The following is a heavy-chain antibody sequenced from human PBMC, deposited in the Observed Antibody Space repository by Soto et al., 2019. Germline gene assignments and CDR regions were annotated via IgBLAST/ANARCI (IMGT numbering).Heavy chain of an antibody. Sequence: GGSLRLSCAASGFTFSSYGMHWVRQAPGKGLEWVAIISYDGSLKYYADSVKGRFTISRDNSKSALYLQMNSLRPEDTAVYYRAKDFKVSGSYYGSLNYYYGMDVWGQGTPVTVSS. V-gene: IGHV3-30*18. CDR3: AKDFKVSGSYYGSLNYYYGMDV. D-gene: IGHD3-10*01. CDR2: ISYDGSLK. J-gene: IGHJ6*02. CDR1: GFTFSSYG.